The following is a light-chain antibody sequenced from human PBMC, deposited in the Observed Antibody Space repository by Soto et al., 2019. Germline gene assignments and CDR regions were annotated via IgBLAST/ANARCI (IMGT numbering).Light chain of an antibody. V-gene: IGKV3-20*01. CDR1: QSVSSSD. CDR2: GAS. CDR3: QQFGSSSWT. Sequence: EIVLAQSPGTLSLSPGERATLSCRASQSVSSSDFAWYQQKPGQAPRLLIYGASSRATGIPDRFSGSGSGTDFTLTISRLEPEDFAVYYCQQFGSSSWTFGQVTMVEIK. J-gene: IGKJ1*01.